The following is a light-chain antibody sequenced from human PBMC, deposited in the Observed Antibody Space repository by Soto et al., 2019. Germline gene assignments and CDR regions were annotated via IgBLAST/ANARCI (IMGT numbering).Light chain of an antibody. V-gene: IGKV3-15*01. CDR2: GAS. Sequence: EIVMTQSPATLSVSPGERATLSCRASQSVSSNLAWYQQKPCQAPRLLIYGASTRATCIPARFSGSGSGTAFTLTISSLQSEDFAVYYCQQYNNLPLTLGGGTKVDIK. CDR3: QQYNNLPLT. CDR1: QSVSSN. J-gene: IGKJ4*01.